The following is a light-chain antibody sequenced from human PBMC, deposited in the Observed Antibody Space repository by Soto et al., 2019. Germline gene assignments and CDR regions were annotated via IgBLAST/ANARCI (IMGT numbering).Light chain of an antibody. V-gene: IGLV2-8*01. CDR2: DVT. CDR3: MCYAGGNNWV. Sequence: QSVLTQPPSASGSPGQSVTISCTGTSSDVGTHGYVSWYQQHAGKAPKLMIYDVTKRPSGVPDRFSGSKSANTAPLTVSGLQAEDEADYYCMCYAGGNNWVFDGGTKLTVL. CDR1: SSDVGTHGY. J-gene: IGLJ3*02.